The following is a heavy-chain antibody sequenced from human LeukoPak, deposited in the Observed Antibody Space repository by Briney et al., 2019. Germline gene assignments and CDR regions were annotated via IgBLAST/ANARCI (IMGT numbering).Heavy chain of an antibody. D-gene: IGHD6-13*01. Sequence: PGGSLRLSCAASGFTFSSYSMNWVRQAPGKGLAWVSSISSSSSYIYYADSVKGRFTISRDNAKNSLYLQMNSLRAEDTAVYYCASFPGGLGAAAGTSNWGQGTLVTVSS. CDR1: GFTFSSYS. V-gene: IGHV3-21*01. J-gene: IGHJ4*02. CDR2: ISSSSSYI. CDR3: ASFPGGLGAAAGTSN.